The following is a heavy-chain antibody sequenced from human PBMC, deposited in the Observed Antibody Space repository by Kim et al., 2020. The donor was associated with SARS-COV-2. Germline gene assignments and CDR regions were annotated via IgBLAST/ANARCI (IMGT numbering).Heavy chain of an antibody. CDR1: KFMFGSHW. D-gene: IGHD2-8*02. CDR2: IKPDGSEK. V-gene: IGHV3-7*01. CDR3: ARAEGFYTGTNCYFDS. Sequence: GGSLRLSCAASKFMFGSHWMSWVRQAPGKGLEWVANIKPDGSEKYFLDAVKGRFTISRDNTKNSLYLQMDSLRVEDTAVYYCARAEGFYTGTNCYFDSWGQGALVTVSS. J-gene: IGHJ4*02.